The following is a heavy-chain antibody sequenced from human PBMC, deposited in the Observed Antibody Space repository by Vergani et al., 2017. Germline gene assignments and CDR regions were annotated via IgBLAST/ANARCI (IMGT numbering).Heavy chain of an antibody. J-gene: IGHJ4*02. D-gene: IGHD6-13*01. CDR2: IYYSGST. Sequence: QVQLQESGPGLVKPSETLSLPCTVSGGSINSYYWSWIRQPPGKGLEWIGYIYYSGSTNSNPSLKSRVTISVDTSKNQFSLKLSSVTAADTAVYYCARMIAAAGTEYFDYWGQGTLVTVSS. CDR3: ARMIAAAGTEYFDY. V-gene: IGHV4-59*01. CDR1: GGSINSYY.